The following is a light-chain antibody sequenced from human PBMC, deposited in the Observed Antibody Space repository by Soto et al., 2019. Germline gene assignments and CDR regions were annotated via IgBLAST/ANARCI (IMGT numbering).Light chain of an antibody. Sequence: QSALTQPASVSGSPGQPITIPCTGTSRDVGGYNYVSWYQQHPGKAPKFMIYDVTNRPSGVSNRFSGSKSGNTASLTISGLQAEDEADYYCRSYTINNTPVVFGGGTKVTVL. J-gene: IGLJ2*01. CDR3: RSYTINNTPVV. CDR1: SRDVGGYNY. V-gene: IGLV2-14*01. CDR2: DVT.